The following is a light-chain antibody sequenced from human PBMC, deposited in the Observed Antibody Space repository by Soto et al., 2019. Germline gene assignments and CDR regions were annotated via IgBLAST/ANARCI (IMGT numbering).Light chain of an antibody. CDR1: QSVLYDSKNQNY. CDR2: WAS. J-gene: IGKJ5*01. V-gene: IGKV4-1*01. Sequence: TVMTQSPGSLAVSLGETATINCKSSQSVLYDSKNQNYLAWYQQKPGQPPKLLIYWASTRESGVPDRFRGSGSGTDFTLTITSLHAEDAAVYYCQQYYRSPLTFGQGTRLDIK. CDR3: QQYYRSPLT.